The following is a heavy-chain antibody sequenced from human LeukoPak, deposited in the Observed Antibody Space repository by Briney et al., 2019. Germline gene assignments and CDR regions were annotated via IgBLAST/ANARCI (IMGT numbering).Heavy chain of an antibody. V-gene: IGHV4-59*01. Sequence: SETLSLTCTVSGASIRSSYWSWIRQPPGKGLEWIGHIHYSGSTNYNPSLKSRVAISVDTSKNQFSLELSSVTAADTALYYCARRVWATTISRDAFDIWGQGKMVTVSS. CDR2: IHYSGST. CDR1: GASIRSSY. D-gene: IGHD1-26*01. J-gene: IGHJ3*02. CDR3: ARRVWATTISRDAFDI.